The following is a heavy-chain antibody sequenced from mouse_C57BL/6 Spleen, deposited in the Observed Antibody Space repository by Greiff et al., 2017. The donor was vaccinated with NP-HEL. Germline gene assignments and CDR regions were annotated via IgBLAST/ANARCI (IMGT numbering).Heavy chain of an antibody. V-gene: IGHV1-7*01. J-gene: IGHJ1*03. D-gene: IGHD1-1*01. CDR2: INPSSGYT. CDR1: GYTFTSYW. CDR3: ARETSVITTVVATRGYFDV. Sequence: QVQLQQSGAELAKPGASVKLSCKASGYTFTSYWMHWVKQRPGQGLEWIGYINPSSGYTKYNQKFKDKATLTADKSSSTAYMQLSSLTYEDSAVYYCARETSVITTVVATRGYFDVWGTGTTVTVSS.